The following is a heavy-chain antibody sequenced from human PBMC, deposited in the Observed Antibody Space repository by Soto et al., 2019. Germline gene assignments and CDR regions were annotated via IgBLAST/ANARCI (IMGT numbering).Heavy chain of an antibody. V-gene: IGHV4-34*01. Sequence: SETLSLTCAVYGGSFSGYYWSWIRQPPGKGLEWIGEINHSGSTNYNPSLKSRVTISVNTSKNQFSLKLSSVTAADTAVYYCARGLSTMVRGAPRYFDYWGQGTLVTVSS. CDR1: GGSFSGYY. CDR3: ARGLSTMVRGAPRYFDY. CDR2: INHSGST. D-gene: IGHD3-10*01. J-gene: IGHJ4*02.